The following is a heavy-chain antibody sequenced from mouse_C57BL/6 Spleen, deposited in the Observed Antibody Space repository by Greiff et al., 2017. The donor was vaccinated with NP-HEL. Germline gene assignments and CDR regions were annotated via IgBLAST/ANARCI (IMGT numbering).Heavy chain of an antibody. D-gene: IGHD1-1*01. V-gene: IGHV1-63*01. CDR3: ASYGSSYGFAD. CDR2: IYPGGGYT. J-gene: IGHJ3*01. CDR1: GYTFTNYW. Sequence: VKLMESGAELVRPGTSVKMSCKASGYTFTNYWIGWAKQRPGHGLEWIGDIYPGGGYTNYNEKFKGKATLTADKSSSTAYMQFSSLTSEDSAIYYCASYGSSYGFADWGQGTLVTVSA.